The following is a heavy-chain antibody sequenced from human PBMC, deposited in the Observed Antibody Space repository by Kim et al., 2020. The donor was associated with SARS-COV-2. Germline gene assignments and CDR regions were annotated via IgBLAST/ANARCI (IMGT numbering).Heavy chain of an antibody. J-gene: IGHJ4*02. D-gene: IGHD6-13*01. CDR3: ARGAAAGNYFDY. CDR1: GFTFSSYA. V-gene: IGHV3-30-3*01. Sequence: GGSLRLSCAASGFTFSSYAMHWVRQAPGKGLEWVAVISYDGSNKYYADSVKGRFTISRDNSKNTLYLQMNSLRAEDTAVYYCARGAAAGNYFDYWGQGTLVTVSS. CDR2: ISYDGSNK.